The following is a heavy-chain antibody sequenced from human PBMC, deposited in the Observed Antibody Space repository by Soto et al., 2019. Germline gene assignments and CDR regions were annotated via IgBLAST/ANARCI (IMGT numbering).Heavy chain of an antibody. V-gene: IGHV3-30*03. CDR3: ATLGGYYYGSGSYYGGPFDH. CDR2: IAYDGSNK. Sequence: PGGSLRLSCAASGFTFSSYGMHWVRQAPGKGLEWVAVIAYDGSNKYYADSVKGRFTISRDNSKNTLYLQMNSLRAEDTAVYYCATLGGYYYGSGSYYGGPFDHWGQGTLVTVSS. J-gene: IGHJ4*02. CDR1: GFTFSSYG. D-gene: IGHD3-10*01.